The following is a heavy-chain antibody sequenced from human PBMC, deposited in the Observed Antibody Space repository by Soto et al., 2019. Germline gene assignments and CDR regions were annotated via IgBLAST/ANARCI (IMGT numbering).Heavy chain of an antibody. J-gene: IGHJ5*02. CDR1: GYIFTGYY. CDR3: ARGIAVAGREINWFDP. Sequence: ASVKVSCKASGYIFTGYYMHWVRQAPGQGLEWMGWINPNSGGTNYAQKFQGWVTMTRDTSISTAYMELSRLRSDDTAVYYCARGIAVAGREINWFDPWGQGTLVTVSS. CDR2: INPNSGGT. D-gene: IGHD6-19*01. V-gene: IGHV1-2*04.